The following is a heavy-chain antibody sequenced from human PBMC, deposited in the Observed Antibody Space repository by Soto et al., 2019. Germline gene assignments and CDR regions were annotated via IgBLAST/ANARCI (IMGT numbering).Heavy chain of an antibody. D-gene: IGHD5-12*01. V-gene: IGHV3-53*01. Sequence: GGSLRLSCAASVFTVSSNYMTWVRQAPGKGLEWVSVIYSDGNTYYADSVKGRFTISRHNSKNTLYLQMNSLRAGDTAVYYCARANQPEYSGYDNDAFDIWGQGTMVTVSS. CDR3: ARANQPEYSGYDNDAFDI. J-gene: IGHJ3*02. CDR2: IYSDGNT. CDR1: VFTVSSNY.